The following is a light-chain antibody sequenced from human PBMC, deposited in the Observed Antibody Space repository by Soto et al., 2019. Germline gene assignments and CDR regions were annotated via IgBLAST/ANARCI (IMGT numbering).Light chain of an antibody. Sequence: QSALTQPPSASGTPGQRVSISCSGSSSNIGSNSVNWYQQLPGTAPKLLIYSNNQRPSGVPDRISGSKSGTSASLATSGLQSEDEADYYCAAWDDSLNGPVFGTGTKLTVL. CDR1: SSNIGSNS. CDR3: AAWDDSLNGPV. J-gene: IGLJ1*01. V-gene: IGLV1-44*01. CDR2: SNN.